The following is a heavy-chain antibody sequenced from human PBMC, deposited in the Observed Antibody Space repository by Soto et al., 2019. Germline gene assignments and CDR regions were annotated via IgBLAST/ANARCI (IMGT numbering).Heavy chain of an antibody. D-gene: IGHD2-2*01. CDR3: ARDPSEGRVGNWFES. CDR2: ISSTSYV. Sequence: PGGSLRLSCAASGFTFSRYGMNWLRQAPGKGLEWVASISSTSYVYYADSVKGRFSTSRDNAKNILYLEMYALRTEDTAVYYCARDPSEGRVGNWFESWGQGTLVTVSS. J-gene: IGHJ5*01. CDR1: GFTFSRYG. V-gene: IGHV3-21*01.